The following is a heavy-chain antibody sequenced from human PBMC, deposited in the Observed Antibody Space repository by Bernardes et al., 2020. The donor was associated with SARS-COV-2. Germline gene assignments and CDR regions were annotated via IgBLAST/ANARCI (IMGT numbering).Heavy chain of an antibody. CDR1: GYSISSGYF. J-gene: IGHJ6*02. CDR3: ARDLQGYCSSTSCYKWGMDLFAYYYDGMDV. CDR2: IYHSGTT. D-gene: IGHD2-2*02. Sequence: SETLSLTCAVSGYSISSGYFCGCLRPPPGRGLECIGIIYHSGTTYYNPSLKSRFTISVDTSKNQLSLKLSTVTAADTAVYYCARDLQGYCSSTSCYKWGMDLFAYYYDGMDVWGQGTTVTVSS. V-gene: IGHV4-38-2*02.